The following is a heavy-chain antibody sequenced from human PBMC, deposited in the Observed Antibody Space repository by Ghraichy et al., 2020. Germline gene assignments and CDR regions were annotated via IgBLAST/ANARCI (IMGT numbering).Heavy chain of an antibody. V-gene: IGHV4-34*01. CDR3: ARGGSGGYSSGRTKNYYYYGMDV. J-gene: IGHJ6*02. CDR2: INHSGST. CDR1: GGSFSGYY. D-gene: IGHD6-19*01. Sequence: GSLSLTCAVYGGSFSGYYWSWIRQPPGKGLEWIGEINHSGSTNYNPSLKSRVTISVDTSKNPFSLKLGSGTAADTAVYYCARGGSGGYSSGRTKNYYYYGMDVWGQGTTVTVSS.